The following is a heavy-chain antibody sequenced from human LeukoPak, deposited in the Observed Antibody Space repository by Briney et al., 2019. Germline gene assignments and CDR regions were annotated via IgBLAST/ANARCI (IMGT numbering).Heavy chain of an antibody. CDR2: IYYSGST. CDR1: GGSISSYY. D-gene: IGHD6-13*01. J-gene: IGHJ6*02. Sequence: KPSETLSLTCTVSGGSISSYYWSWIRQPPGKGLEWIGYIYYSGSTNYNPSLKSRVTISVDTSKNQFSLKLSSVTAADTAVYYCASSSSWPDYYYYGMDVWGQGTTVTVSS. CDR3: ASSSSWPDYYYYGMDV. V-gene: IGHV4-59*12.